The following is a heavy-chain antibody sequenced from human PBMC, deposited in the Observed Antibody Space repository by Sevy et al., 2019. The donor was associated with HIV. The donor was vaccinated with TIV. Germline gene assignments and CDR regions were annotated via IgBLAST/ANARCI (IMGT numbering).Heavy chain of an antibody. D-gene: IGHD4-17*01. Sequence: GRSLRLSCAASGFTFSNAWMSWVRQAPGKGLEWVGRIKSKTDGGTTDYAAPVKGRFTISRDDSKNTLYLQMNSLKTEDTAVYYCTTPLRYGDYDHDYWGQGTLVTVSS. CDR3: TTPLRYGDYDHDY. CDR1: GFTFSNAW. CDR2: IKSKTDGGTT. V-gene: IGHV3-15*01. J-gene: IGHJ4*02.